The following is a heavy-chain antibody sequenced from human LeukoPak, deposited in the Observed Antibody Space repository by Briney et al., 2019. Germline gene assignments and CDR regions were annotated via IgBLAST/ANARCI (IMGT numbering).Heavy chain of an antibody. CDR2: ISSSGSTI. V-gene: IGHV3-11*01. Sequence: PGGSLRLSCAASGFTFSDYYMSWIRQAPGKGLEWVSYISSSGSTIYYADSVKGRFTISRDNAKNSLYLQMNSLSAENTAVYYCAADRDSDYDFWSGYYIDYWGQGTLVTVSS. CDR1: GFTFSDYY. J-gene: IGHJ4*02. CDR3: AADRDSDYDFWSGYYIDY. D-gene: IGHD3-3*01.